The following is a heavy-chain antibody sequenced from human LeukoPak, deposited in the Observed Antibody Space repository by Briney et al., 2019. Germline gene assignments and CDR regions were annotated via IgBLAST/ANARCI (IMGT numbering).Heavy chain of an antibody. J-gene: IGHJ5*02. CDR1: GGSISSYY. D-gene: IGHD3-10*01. V-gene: IGHV4-59*01. Sequence: KPSETLSLTCTVSGGSISSYYWSWIRQPPGKGLEWIGYIYYSGSTNYNPSLKSRVTISVDTSKNQFSLKLSSVTAADTAVYCCARTTMVRGVISWGQGTLVTVSS. CDR2: IYYSGST. CDR3: ARTTMVRGVIS.